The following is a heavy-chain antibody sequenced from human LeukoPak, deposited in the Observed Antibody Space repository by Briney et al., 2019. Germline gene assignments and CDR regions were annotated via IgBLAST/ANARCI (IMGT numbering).Heavy chain of an antibody. J-gene: IGHJ4*02. CDR2: ISFSGGST. CDR1: GFTFSTHA. V-gene: IGHV3-23*01. D-gene: IGHD3-10*01. Sequence: PGGSLRLSCAASGFTFSTHAMNWVRQAPGKGLEWVSGISFSGGSTYYANSVKGRFTISRDNSKNTLYLQMNSLRGEDTAVYDCAKDARYGSGSYRAYFDYWGQGTLVTVSS. CDR3: AKDARYGSGSYRAYFDY.